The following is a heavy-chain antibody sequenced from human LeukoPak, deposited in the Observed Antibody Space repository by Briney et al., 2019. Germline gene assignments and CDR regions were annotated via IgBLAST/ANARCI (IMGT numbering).Heavy chain of an antibody. CDR2: IIPIFGTA. Sequence: SVKVSCKASGGTFSSYAISWVRQAPGQGLEWMGGIIPIFGTANYAQKFQGRVTITADKSTSTAYMELSRLRSEDTAVYYCARYPLNDSSGYFDYWGQGTLVTVSS. CDR3: ARYPLNDSSGYFDY. J-gene: IGHJ4*02. CDR1: GGTFSSYA. D-gene: IGHD3-22*01. V-gene: IGHV1-69*06.